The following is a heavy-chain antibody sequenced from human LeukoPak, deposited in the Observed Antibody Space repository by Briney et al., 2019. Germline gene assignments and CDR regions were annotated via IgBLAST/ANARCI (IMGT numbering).Heavy chain of an antibody. J-gene: IGHJ6*01. CDR1: GFTFGDYA. CDR3: ARDHDSSGYYY. D-gene: IGHD3-22*01. Sequence: GGSLRLSCTASGFTFGDYAMSWFRQAPGKGLEWVAVISFAGTNKYYADSVKGRFTISRDNAKNTLYLQMNSLRTEDTAVYYCARDHDSSGYYY. CDR2: ISFAGTNK. V-gene: IGHV3-30-3*01.